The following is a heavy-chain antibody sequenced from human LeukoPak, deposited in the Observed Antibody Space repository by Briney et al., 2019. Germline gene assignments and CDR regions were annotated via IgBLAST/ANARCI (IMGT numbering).Heavy chain of an antibody. CDR2: IDGSIGST. D-gene: IGHD6-19*01. CDR1: GFTFSSYA. Sequence: GGSLRLSCAASGFTFSSYAMSWVRQAPGKGLECVSSIDGSIGSTYYADSVKGRFTISRDNSKNTLYLQMNSLRAEDTALYYCARAPPYSSGWFQYYFDYWGQGTLVTVSS. V-gene: IGHV3-23*01. J-gene: IGHJ4*02. CDR3: ARAPPYSSGWFQYYFDY.